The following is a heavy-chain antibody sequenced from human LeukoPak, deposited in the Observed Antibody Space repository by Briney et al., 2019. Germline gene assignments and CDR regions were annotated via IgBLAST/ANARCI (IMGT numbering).Heavy chain of an antibody. J-gene: IGHJ4*02. CDR2: IYHSGST. D-gene: IGHD4-17*01. CDR1: GYSISSGYY. V-gene: IGHV4-38-2*01. CDR3: ARHMTTVTSYFDY. Sequence: SETLSLTCAVSGYSISSGYYWGWIRQPPGKGLEWIGSIYHSGSTYYNPSLKSRVTISVNTSKDQFSLKLSSVTAADTAVYYCARHMTTVTSYFDYWGQGTLVTVSS.